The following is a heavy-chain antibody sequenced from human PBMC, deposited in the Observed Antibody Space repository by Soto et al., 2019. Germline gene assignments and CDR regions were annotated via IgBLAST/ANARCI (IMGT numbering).Heavy chain of an antibody. J-gene: IGHJ5*02. V-gene: IGHV3-23*01. CDR3: AKGDIVVVSVHRFDP. CDR2: IRGSGGST. Sequence: GGSLRLSCAASGFTFNSYAMSWVRQAPGKGLEWVSAIRGSGGSTYYADSVKGRFTISRDNSKNTLYLQMNSLRAEDTAVYYCAKGDIVVVSVHRFDPWGQGTLVTVSP. CDR1: GFTFNSYA. D-gene: IGHD2-15*01.